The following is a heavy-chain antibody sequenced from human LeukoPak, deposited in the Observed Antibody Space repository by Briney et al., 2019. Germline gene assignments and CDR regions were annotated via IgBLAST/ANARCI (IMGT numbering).Heavy chain of an antibody. CDR2: INGDGRNI. J-gene: IGHJ6*02. CDR1: GFTFSSYW. CDR3: TRDLMDYNVSTGLHHYYMDV. V-gene: IGHV3-74*01. Sequence: GGSLRLSCVASGFTFSSYWMHWVRQDPRKGLVWVSRINGDGRNINYADSVRGRFTISRDNAKNTLFLQMNTLRVEDTAVYYCTRDLMDYNVSTGLHHYYMDVWGQGTTVTVSS. D-gene: IGHD3-9*01.